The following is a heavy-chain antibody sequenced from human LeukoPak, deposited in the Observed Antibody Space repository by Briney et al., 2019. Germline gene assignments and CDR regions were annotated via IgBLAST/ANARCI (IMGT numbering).Heavy chain of an antibody. CDR1: GGSISSYY. CDR2: IHYSGST. V-gene: IGHV4-59*08. D-gene: IGHD3-3*01. CDR3: ARLSRIGSGYYCDY. J-gene: IGHJ4*02. Sequence: SETLSLTCAVSGGSISSYYWSWIRQPPGKELEWIGYIHYSGSTNYNPSLKSRVSISVDTSQNQFSLKLRSATAEDTAVYYCARLSRIGSGYYCDYWGQGTLVTVSS.